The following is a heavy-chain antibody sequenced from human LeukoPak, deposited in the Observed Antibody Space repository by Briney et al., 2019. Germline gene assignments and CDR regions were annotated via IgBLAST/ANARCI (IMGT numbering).Heavy chain of an antibody. CDR3: ARSGSYLGHFDY. Sequence: GGSLRLSCAASGFTFKLYWMHWVRHVPGRGPVWVSRINHDGSDTIYADSVRGRFTISRDDAKNTLYLQMNNLRAEDTAVYYCARSGSYLGHFDYWGQGTLVTVSS. CDR2: INHDGSDT. J-gene: IGHJ4*02. CDR1: GFTFKLYW. D-gene: IGHD1-26*01. V-gene: IGHV3-74*01.